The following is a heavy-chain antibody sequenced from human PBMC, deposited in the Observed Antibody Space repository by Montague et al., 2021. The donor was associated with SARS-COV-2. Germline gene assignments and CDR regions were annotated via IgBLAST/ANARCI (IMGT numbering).Heavy chain of an antibody. D-gene: IGHD1-26*01. CDR1: GDSVCRNSVG. Sequence: CAISGDSVCRNSVGWNWIGQTSSRGRERLGRTHFRFEWNNDYAVAVKSRITINPDTSKNQISLQLNSVTPEDTAVYYCARTSASSDYWGQGTLVTVSS. J-gene: IGHJ4*02. CDR3: ARTSASSDY. V-gene: IGHV6-1*01. CDR2: THFRFEWNN.